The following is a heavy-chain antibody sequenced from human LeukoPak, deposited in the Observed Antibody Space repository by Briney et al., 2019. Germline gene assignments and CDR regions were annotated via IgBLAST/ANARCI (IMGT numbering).Heavy chain of an antibody. Sequence: ASVKVSCKASGYTFTSYGISWVRQAPGQGLEWMGWISAYNGNTNYAQKLQGRVTMTTDTSTSTAYMELRSLRSDDTAVYYCAIGGGGYDFEIPPDAFDIWGQGTMVTVSS. V-gene: IGHV1-18*01. J-gene: IGHJ3*02. D-gene: IGHD5-12*01. CDR3: AIGGGGYDFEIPPDAFDI. CDR1: GYTFTSYG. CDR2: ISAYNGNT.